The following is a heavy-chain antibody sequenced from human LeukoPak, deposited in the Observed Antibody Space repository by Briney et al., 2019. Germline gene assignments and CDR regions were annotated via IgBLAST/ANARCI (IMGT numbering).Heavy chain of an antibody. V-gene: IGHV5-51*01. Sequence: GESLKISCQVSGYIFTHYWIGWVRQMPGKGLESMGIIYPGDSDTRYSPSFQGQVTISADKSITTAYVQWSSLKASDTAMYYCARTDGGTIDWGQGTLVTVSS. J-gene: IGHJ4*02. D-gene: IGHD4-23*01. CDR3: ARTDGGTID. CDR2: IYPGDSDT. CDR1: GYIFTHYW.